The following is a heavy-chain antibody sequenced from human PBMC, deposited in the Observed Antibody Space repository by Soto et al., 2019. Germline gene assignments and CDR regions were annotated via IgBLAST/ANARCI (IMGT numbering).Heavy chain of an antibody. J-gene: IGHJ4*02. CDR1: GFTLRSYW. D-gene: IGHD1-1*01. V-gene: IGHV3-7*03. Sequence: GGSLRLSCAASGFTLRSYWMSWVRQAPGKGLEWLATIKTDASEKKYVDSVKGRFTVFRDNAKNSLYLQMDSLRAEDTAVYYCAREPATAKPEGVDFWGQGTLVTVSS. CDR2: IKTDASEK. CDR3: AREPATAKPEGVDF.